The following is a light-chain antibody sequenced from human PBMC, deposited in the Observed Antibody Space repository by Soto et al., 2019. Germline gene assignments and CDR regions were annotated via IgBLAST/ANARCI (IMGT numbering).Light chain of an antibody. CDR3: QQYGSSPPWT. CDR2: GAS. V-gene: IGKV3-20*01. Sequence: EIVMTQSPATLSVAPGARATLSCRASQSVNSNLVWYQQKPGQAPRLLIYGASSRATGIPDRFSGSGSGTDFTLTISRLEPEDFAVYYCQQYGSSPPWTFGQGTKVDI. CDR1: QSVNSN. J-gene: IGKJ1*01.